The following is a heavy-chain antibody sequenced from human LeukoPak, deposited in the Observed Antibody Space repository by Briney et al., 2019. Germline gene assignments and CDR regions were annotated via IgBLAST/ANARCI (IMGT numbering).Heavy chain of an antibody. Sequence: PGGSLRLSCAASGFTFSSYAMSWVRQASGKGLEWVSAISGSASNTYYADSVKGRFTISGDNSRNTLYLQMNSLRAEDTAVYYCANVEWPLDYWGQGTLVTVSS. D-gene: IGHD1-26*01. CDR3: ANVEWPLDY. V-gene: IGHV3-23*01. J-gene: IGHJ4*02. CDR2: ISGSASNT. CDR1: GFTFSSYA.